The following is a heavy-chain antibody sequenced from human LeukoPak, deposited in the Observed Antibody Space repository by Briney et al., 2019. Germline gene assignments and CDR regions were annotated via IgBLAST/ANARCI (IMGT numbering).Heavy chain of an antibody. CDR3: ARVAALTDNWFDP. J-gene: IGHJ5*02. CDR2: INVGNGDT. CDR1: GYTFTRHA. D-gene: IGHD2-15*01. Sequence: ASVKVSCKASGYTFTRHAIHWVRQAPGQRLEWMGWINVGNGDTKYSQKFQGRVTFTGDTSASTAYMELSSLKSEDTAVYYCARVAALTDNWFDPWGQGTLVTVSS. V-gene: IGHV1-3*01.